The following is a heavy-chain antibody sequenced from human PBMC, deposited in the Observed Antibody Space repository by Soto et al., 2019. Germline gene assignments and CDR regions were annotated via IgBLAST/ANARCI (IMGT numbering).Heavy chain of an antibody. CDR2: INHSGST. D-gene: IGHD1-26*01. CDR1: GGSFSGYY. Sequence: SETLSLTCAVYGGSFSGYYWSWIRQPPGKGLEWIGEINHSGSTNYNPSLKSRVTISVDTSKNQFSLKLSSVTAADTAVYYCARGPGGELLSYWGQGTLVTVSS. J-gene: IGHJ4*02. CDR3: ARGPGGELLSY. V-gene: IGHV4-34*01.